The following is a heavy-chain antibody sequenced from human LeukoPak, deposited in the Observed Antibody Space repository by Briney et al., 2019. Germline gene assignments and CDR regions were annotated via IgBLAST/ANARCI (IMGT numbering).Heavy chain of an antibody. V-gene: IGHV3-30*04. CDR1: GFTFSSYA. J-gene: IGHJ4*02. D-gene: IGHD6-13*01. Sequence: GGSLRLSCAASGFTFSSYAMHWVRQAPGKGLEWVALIPYDGSNKHYADSVKGRFTVSRDNSKNTLYLQMNSLRAEDTAVYYCARDHIIWYSSSWYPTYYFDYWGQGTLVAVSS. CDR2: IPYDGSNK. CDR3: ARDHIIWYSSSWYPTYYFDY.